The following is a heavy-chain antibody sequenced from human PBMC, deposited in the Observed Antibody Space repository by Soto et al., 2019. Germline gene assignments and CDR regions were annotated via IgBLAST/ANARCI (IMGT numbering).Heavy chain of an antibody. CDR2: IYYSGST. CDR1: GGAISRGGYY. Sequence: SETLSFTCTVSGGAISRGGYYWSWIRQHPGKGLEWIGYIYYSGSTYYNPSLKSRVTISVDTSKNQFSLKLSSVTAADTAVYYCARGHVPHYGSGSYYNWGTQPPRSNWFDPWGQGTLVTVSS. D-gene: IGHD3-10*01. J-gene: IGHJ5*02. V-gene: IGHV4-31*03. CDR3: ARGHVPHYGSGSYYNWGTQPPRSNWFDP.